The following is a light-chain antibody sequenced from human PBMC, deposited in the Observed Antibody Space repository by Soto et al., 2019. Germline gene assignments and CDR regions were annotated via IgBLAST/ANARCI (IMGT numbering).Light chain of an antibody. CDR1: SSDVGGYNY. Sequence: QSALTKPRSVSGSPGQSVTISCTGTSSDVGGYNYVSWYQQHPGKAPKLMIYDVTKRPSGVPDRFSGSKSGNTASLTISGLQAEDEADYYCSSYAGSYTFVVFGGGTKLTVL. CDR2: DVT. J-gene: IGLJ2*01. CDR3: SSYAGSYTFVV. V-gene: IGLV2-11*01.